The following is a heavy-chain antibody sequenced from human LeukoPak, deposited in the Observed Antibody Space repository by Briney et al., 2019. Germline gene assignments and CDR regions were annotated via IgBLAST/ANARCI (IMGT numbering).Heavy chain of an antibody. CDR3: ASRYYYDSSGLNDY. CDR2: INHSGST. D-gene: IGHD3-22*01. Sequence: PSETLSLTCAVYGGSFSGYYWSWIRQPPGKGLVWIGEINHSGSTNYNPSLKSRVTISVDTSKNQFSLKLSSVTAADTAVYYCASRYYYDSSGLNDYWGQGTLVTVSS. J-gene: IGHJ4*02. V-gene: IGHV4-34*01. CDR1: GGSFSGYY.